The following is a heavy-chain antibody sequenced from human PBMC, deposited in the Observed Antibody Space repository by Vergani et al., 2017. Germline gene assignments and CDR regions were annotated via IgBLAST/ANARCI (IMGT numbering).Heavy chain of an antibody. CDR1: GYTFTSYG. D-gene: IGHD2-2*01. J-gene: IGHJ6*02. CDR3: ARDQSPAITRAPRYYYYYGMDV. CDR2: ISAYNGNT. V-gene: IGHV1-18*01. Sequence: QVQLVQSGAEVKKPGASVKVSCKASGYTFTSYGISWVRQAPGQGLEWMGWISAYNGNTNYAQKLQGRVTMTTDTSTSTAYMELRSLRSDDTAVYYCARDQSPAITRAPRYYYYYGMDVWGQGTTVTVSS.